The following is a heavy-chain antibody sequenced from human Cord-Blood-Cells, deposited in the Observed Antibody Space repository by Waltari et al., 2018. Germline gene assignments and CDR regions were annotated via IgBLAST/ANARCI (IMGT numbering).Heavy chain of an antibody. J-gene: IGHJ6*03. Sequence: QVQLQQWGAGLLKPSETLSLTCAVYGGSFSGYYWSWIRQPPGKGLEWIGEINHSGSTNYNPSLKSRVTISVDTSKNQFSLKLSSVTAADTAVYYCARMVATIEYYYMDVWGKGTTVTGSS. CDR2: INHSGST. CDR3: ARMVATIEYYYMDV. CDR1: GGSFSGYY. D-gene: IGHD5-12*01. V-gene: IGHV4-34*01.